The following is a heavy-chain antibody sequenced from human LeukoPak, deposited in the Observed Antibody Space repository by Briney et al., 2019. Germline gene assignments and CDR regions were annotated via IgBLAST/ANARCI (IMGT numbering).Heavy chain of an antibody. CDR2: IYHSGSA. D-gene: IGHD5-24*01. V-gene: IGHV4-30-2*01. CDR1: GGSISSGGYC. CDR3: ARDFSGDGYNLSGY. Sequence: SQTLSLTCTVSGGSISSGGYCWSWIRQPPGKGLEWIGYIYHSGSAYYNPSLKSRVTISIDRSKNQFSLKLSSVTAADTAVYYCARDFSGDGYNLSGYWGQGTLVTVSS. J-gene: IGHJ4*02.